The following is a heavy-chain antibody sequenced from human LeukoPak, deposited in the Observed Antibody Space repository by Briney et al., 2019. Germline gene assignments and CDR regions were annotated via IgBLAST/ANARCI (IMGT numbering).Heavy chain of an antibody. V-gene: IGHV3-66*01. D-gene: IGHD2-2*02. Sequence: WGSLRLSCAASGFTVSDNYMTWVRQAPGKGLEWVSVIYSGGSTYYADSVKGRFTISRDISKNTLYLQMNSLRAEDTAVYYCARVYGDHWGQGTLVTASS. CDR3: ARVYGDH. J-gene: IGHJ4*02. CDR1: GFTVSDNY. CDR2: IYSGGST.